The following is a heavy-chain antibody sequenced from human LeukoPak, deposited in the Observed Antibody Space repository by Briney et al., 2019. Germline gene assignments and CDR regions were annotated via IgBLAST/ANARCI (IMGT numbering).Heavy chain of an antibody. CDR2: IYPGDSDT. Sequence: GESLEISCQGSGSSFTSYWIGWVCPLPGKGLEWMGIIYPGDSDTRYSPSFQGQVTISADKSISTAYLQWSSLKASDTAMYYCARYIVGATDWGQGTLVTVSS. CDR1: GSSFTSYW. CDR3: ARYIVGATD. D-gene: IGHD1-26*01. V-gene: IGHV5-51*01. J-gene: IGHJ4*02.